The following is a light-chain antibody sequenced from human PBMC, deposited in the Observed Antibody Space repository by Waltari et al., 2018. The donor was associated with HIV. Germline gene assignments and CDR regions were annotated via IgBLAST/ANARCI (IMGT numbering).Light chain of an antibody. CDR3: TGWDDSLSEYV. V-gene: IGLV1-47*01. J-gene: IGLJ1*01. CDR1: YSNIGSDN. Sequence: QSVLTQPPSASGTPGQRVTISCSGSYSNIGSDNVYWYQHIPETAPKLLIYKNTQRPSGVPDRFSGSKSGTSASLAISGLRSEDEADYYCTGWDDSLSEYVFGTGTRVTVL. CDR2: KNT.